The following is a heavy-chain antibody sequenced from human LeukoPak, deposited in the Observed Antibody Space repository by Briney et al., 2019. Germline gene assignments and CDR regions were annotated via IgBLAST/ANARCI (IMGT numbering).Heavy chain of an antibody. D-gene: IGHD1-26*01. CDR2: IYGSGST. CDR1: GYSLSSGYY. CDR3: ARDALTSTGGWFDP. Sequence: ETLSLTCAVSGYSLSSGYYWGWIRPTPGKGLEWIGSIYGSGSTYYNPSLKSRVTISVDTSKNQLSLKLNSVSAADTALYYCARDALTSTGGWFDPWGQGTLVTVSS. V-gene: IGHV4-38-2*02. J-gene: IGHJ5*02.